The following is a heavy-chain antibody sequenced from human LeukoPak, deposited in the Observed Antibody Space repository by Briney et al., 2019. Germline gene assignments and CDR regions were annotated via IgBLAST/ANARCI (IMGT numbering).Heavy chain of an antibody. Sequence: SETLSLTCAVYGGSFSGYYWSWIRQPPGKGLEWIGEINHSGSTNYNPSLKSRVTISVDTSKNQFSIKLSSVTAADTAVYYCARGSLVVVWGQGTLVTVSS. D-gene: IGHD3-22*01. J-gene: IGHJ4*02. CDR3: ARGSLVVV. CDR1: GGSFSGYY. V-gene: IGHV4-34*01. CDR2: INHSGST.